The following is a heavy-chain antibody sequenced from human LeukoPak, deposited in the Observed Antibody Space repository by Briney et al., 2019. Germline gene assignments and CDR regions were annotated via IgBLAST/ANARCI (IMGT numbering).Heavy chain of an antibody. D-gene: IGHD6-13*01. CDR3: ATHSSSWDYYYYMDV. V-gene: IGHV3-11*01. J-gene: IGHJ6*03. CDR1: GFTFSDYY. CDR2: ISSSGSTI. Sequence: GGSLRLSCAASGFTFSDYYMSWIRQAPGKGLEWVSYISSSGSTIYYADSVKGRFTISRDNAKNSLYLQMNSLRAEDTAVYYCATHSSSWDYYYYMDVWGKGTTVTISS.